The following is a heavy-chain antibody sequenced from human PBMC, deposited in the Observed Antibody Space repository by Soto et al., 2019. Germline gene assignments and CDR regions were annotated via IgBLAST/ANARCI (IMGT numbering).Heavy chain of an antibody. CDR1: GYSISSGYY. V-gene: IGHV4-38-2*01. J-gene: IGHJ4*02. CDR3: ARGGERITMIVVAPDY. Sequence: KTSETLSLTCAVSGYSISSGYYWGWIRQPPGKGLEWIGSIYHSGSTYYNPSLKSRVTISVDASKNQFSLKLSSVTAADTAVYYCARGGERITMIVVAPDYWGQGTLVTVSS. CDR2: IYHSGST. D-gene: IGHD3-22*01.